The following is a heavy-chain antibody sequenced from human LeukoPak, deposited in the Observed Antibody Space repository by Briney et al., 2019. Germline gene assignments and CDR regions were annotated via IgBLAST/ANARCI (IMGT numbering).Heavy chain of an antibody. J-gene: IGHJ3*02. CDR3: ARGKLHQWANAFDI. CDR1: GYTFTSYG. V-gene: IGHV1-2*02. Sequence: ASVKVSCKASGYTFTSYGISWVRQAPGQGLEWMGWINPNSGGTNYAQKFQGRVTMTRDTSISTAYMELSRLRSDDTAVYYCARGKLHQWANAFDIWGQGTMVTVSS. D-gene: IGHD1-26*01. CDR2: INPNSGGT.